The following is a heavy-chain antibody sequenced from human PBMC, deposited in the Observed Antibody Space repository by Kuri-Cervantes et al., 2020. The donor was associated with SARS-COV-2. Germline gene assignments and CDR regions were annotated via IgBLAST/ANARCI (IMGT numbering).Heavy chain of an antibody. CDR1: GFTFSSYA. J-gene: IGHJ4*02. Sequence: GGSLRLSCAASGFTFSSYAMSWVRQAPGKGLEWVSAISGSRDGDSTYYADSVRGRFTISRDNSKNTVYLQINSLRAADTAVYYCAKASTVVTPLTAYWGQGALVTVSS. CDR3: AKASTVVTPLTAY. D-gene: IGHD2-21*02. CDR2: ISGSRDGDST. V-gene: IGHV3-23*01.